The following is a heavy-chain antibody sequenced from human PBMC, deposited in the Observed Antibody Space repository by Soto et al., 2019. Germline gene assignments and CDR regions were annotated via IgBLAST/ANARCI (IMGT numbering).Heavy chain of an antibody. J-gene: IGHJ4*02. Sequence: SETLSLTCTVSGGSISSSSYYWGWIRQPPGKGLEWIGSIYYSGSTYYNPSLKSRVTISVDTSKNQFSLKLSSVTAADTAVYYCARHSIYYVILTVQPSYFDYWGQGTLVTV. V-gene: IGHV4-39*01. CDR2: IYYSGST. CDR1: GGSISSSSYY. D-gene: IGHD3-9*01. CDR3: ARHSIYYVILTVQPSYFDY.